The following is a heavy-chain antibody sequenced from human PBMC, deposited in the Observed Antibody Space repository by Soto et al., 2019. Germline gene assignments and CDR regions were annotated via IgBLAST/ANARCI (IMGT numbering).Heavy chain of an antibody. J-gene: IGHJ3*02. CDR2: ILVGGST. CDR3: AKATATGGGAFEI. V-gene: IGHV3-23*01. D-gene: IGHD2-8*02. Sequence: PGGSLRLSCAVSGFICSSYDMSWVRQAPGKGLEWVSTILVGGSTHYEDSVTGRFTISRDTSKNTVYLQMNSLTGGDTAVYYCAKATATGGGAFEIYGQGTMVTVSS. CDR1: GFICSSYD.